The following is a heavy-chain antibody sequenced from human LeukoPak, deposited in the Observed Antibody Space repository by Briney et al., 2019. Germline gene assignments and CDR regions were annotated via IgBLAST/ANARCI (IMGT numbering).Heavy chain of an antibody. Sequence: GGSLRLSCAASGFTFSSYSMNWVRQAPGKGLEWVSSISSSSSYIYYADSVEGRFTISRDNAKNSLYLQMNSLRAEDTAVYYCAREQYYYGSGRGWFDPWGQGTLATVSS. V-gene: IGHV3-21*01. CDR1: GFTFSSYS. D-gene: IGHD3-10*01. CDR2: ISSSSSYI. CDR3: AREQYYYGSGRGWFDP. J-gene: IGHJ5*02.